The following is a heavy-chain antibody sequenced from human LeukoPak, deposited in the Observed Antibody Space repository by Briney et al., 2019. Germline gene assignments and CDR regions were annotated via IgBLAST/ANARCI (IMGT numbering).Heavy chain of an antibody. CDR3: ARVLRDGDYFA. Sequence: PGGSLRLSCAASGFTFSSYEMNWVRQAPGKGLEWVSYISSSGSTIYYAGSVKGRFTISRDNAKNSLYLQMNSLRAEDTAVYYCARVLRDGDYFAWGQGTLVTVSS. CDR1: GFTFSSYE. V-gene: IGHV3-48*03. CDR2: ISSSGSTI. D-gene: IGHD4-17*01. J-gene: IGHJ5*02.